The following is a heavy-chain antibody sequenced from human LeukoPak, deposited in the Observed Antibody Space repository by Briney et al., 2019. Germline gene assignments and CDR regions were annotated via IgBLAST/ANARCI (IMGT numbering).Heavy chain of an antibody. CDR3: ARASRIRGAFDI. Sequence: PSETLSLTCTVSGGSISSGGYYWSWIRQPAGKGLEWIGRIYSSGSTNYNPSLKSRVTISVDTSKNQFSLKLSSVTAADTAVYYCARASRIRGAFDIWGQGTMVTVSS. CDR2: IYSSGST. V-gene: IGHV4-61*02. D-gene: IGHD2-15*01. CDR1: GGSISSGGYY. J-gene: IGHJ3*02.